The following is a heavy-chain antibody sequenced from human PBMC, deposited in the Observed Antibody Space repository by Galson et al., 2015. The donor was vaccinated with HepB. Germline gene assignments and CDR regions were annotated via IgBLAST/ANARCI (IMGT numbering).Heavy chain of an antibody. CDR3: ARARDGCSTGNCPSNYYFYYMDV. J-gene: IGHJ6*03. CDR1: GGSISSGGYS. CDR2: IYHSGST. V-gene: IGHV4-30-2*01. D-gene: IGHD2-15*01. Sequence: TLSLTCAVSGGSISSGGYSWSWIRQPPGKGLEWIGSIYHSGSTYYNSSLKSRVTISVDTSKNQFSLELGSVTAADTAVYFCARARDGCSTGNCPSNYYFYYMDVWGKGTTVTVSS.